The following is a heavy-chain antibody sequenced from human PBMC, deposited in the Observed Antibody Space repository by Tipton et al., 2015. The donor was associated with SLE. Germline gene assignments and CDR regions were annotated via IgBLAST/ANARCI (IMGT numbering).Heavy chain of an antibody. J-gene: IGHJ3*02. CDR1: GGSISSHY. V-gene: IGHV4-59*11. Sequence: TLSLTCTVSGGSISSHYWSWIRQPPGKGLEWIGYIYYSGSTNYNPSLKSRVTISVDTSKNQFSLKLSPVTAADTAVYYCARGAEAYCGGDCYFDAFDIWGQGTMVTVSS. CDR3: ARGAEAYCGGDCYFDAFDI. CDR2: IYYSGST. D-gene: IGHD2-21*02.